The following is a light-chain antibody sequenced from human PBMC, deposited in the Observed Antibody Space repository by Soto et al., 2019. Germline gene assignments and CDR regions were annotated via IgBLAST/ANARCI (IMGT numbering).Light chain of an antibody. CDR3: FSLRGGDSHV. J-gene: IGLJ1*01. CDR2: GVT. V-gene: IGLV2-14*01. Sequence: HSALTHPAFVSGSPGQSINITCTGTSIDVGGYNYVSWYQQYPGKAPKLMIYGVTDRPSGVSNSFSGSKTGNTASLTISGLQAEDEAYYYCFSLRGGDSHVFGTGTKVTVL. CDR1: SIDVGGYNY.